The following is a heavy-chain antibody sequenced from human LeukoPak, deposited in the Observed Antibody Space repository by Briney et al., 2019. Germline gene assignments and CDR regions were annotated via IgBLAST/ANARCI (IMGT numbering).Heavy chain of an antibody. CDR3: ARERITIFGVVITIFDY. CDR1: GGTFNSYA. J-gene: IGHJ4*02. D-gene: IGHD3-3*01. Sequence: SVKVSCKASGGTFNSYAISWLRQAPGQGLEWMGRIIPIFGTANYAQKFQGRVTITTDESTSTAYMELSSLRSEDTAVYYCARERITIFGVVITIFDYWGQGTLVTVSS. V-gene: IGHV1-69*05. CDR2: IIPIFGTA.